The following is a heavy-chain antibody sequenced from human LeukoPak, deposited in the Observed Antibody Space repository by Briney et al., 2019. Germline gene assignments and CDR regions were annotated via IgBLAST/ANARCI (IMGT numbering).Heavy chain of an antibody. CDR1: GGSISSHY. Sequence: PSETLSLTCTVSGGSISSHYWSWIRQPPGKGLEWIGYIYYSGSTNYNPSLKSRVTISVDTSKNQFSLELSSLRSEDTAVYYCARDRSAADTDSYWYFDLWGRGTLVTVSS. CDR3: ARDRSAADTDSYWYFDL. D-gene: IGHD6-13*01. CDR2: IYYSGST. V-gene: IGHV4-59*11. J-gene: IGHJ2*01.